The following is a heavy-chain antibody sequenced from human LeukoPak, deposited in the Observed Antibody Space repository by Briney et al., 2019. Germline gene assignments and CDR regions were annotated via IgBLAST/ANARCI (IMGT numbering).Heavy chain of an antibody. Sequence: GGSLRLSCAASGFTFSDYYMSWIRQAPGKGLEWVSYISSSGSTIYYADSLKGRFTISRDNAKNSLYLQMDSLRAEDTAVYFCARRRKNRYDTSGHPLDYWGQGTLVTVSS. CDR2: ISSSGSTI. J-gene: IGHJ4*02. CDR1: GFTFSDYY. D-gene: IGHD3-22*01. V-gene: IGHV3-11*01. CDR3: ARRRKNRYDTSGHPLDY.